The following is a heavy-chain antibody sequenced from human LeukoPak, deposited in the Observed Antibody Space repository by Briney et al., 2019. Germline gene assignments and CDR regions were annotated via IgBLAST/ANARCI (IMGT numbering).Heavy chain of an antibody. CDR3: ARGGRAGWSGSYEDSFDI. V-gene: IGHV3-64*04. Sequence: PGGSLRLSCSASGTAFRTYAMHWVRQPPGKGLYYVSAISINGGSTYYADSVRGRFTISRDNSKNTLYLQMNSLRADDTAVYYCARGGRAGWSGSYEDSFDIWGQGTMVTVSS. J-gene: IGHJ3*02. CDR1: GTAFRTYA. CDR2: ISINGGST. D-gene: IGHD1-26*01.